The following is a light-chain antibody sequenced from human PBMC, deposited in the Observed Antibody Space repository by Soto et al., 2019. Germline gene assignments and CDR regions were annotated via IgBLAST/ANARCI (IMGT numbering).Light chain of an antibody. J-gene: IGLJ1*01. Sequence: QSVLTQPASVSGSPGQSITISCTGTSSDVGSYSLVSWYQQHPGKAPKLMIYEVSKRPSGVSNRFSGSKSGNTASLTISGLQAEDEADYYCCSYAGSTTLYVFGSGTKVT. CDR3: CSYAGSTTLYV. CDR1: SSDVGSYSL. CDR2: EVS. V-gene: IGLV2-23*02.